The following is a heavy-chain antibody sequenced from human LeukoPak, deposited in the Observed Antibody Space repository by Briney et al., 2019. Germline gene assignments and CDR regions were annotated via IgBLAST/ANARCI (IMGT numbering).Heavy chain of an antibody. CDR3: LCHYGDSRDY. Sequence: GGSLRLSCAASGFTFSNAWMSWVRQAPGKGLEWVGRIKSKTDGGTADYAGSVKGRFTISRDDSKNTLYLQMNSLKTEDTGVYYCLCHYGDSRDYWGQGTLVTVSS. V-gene: IGHV3-15*01. J-gene: IGHJ4*02. CDR2: IKSKTDGGTA. CDR1: GFTFSNAW. D-gene: IGHD4-17*01.